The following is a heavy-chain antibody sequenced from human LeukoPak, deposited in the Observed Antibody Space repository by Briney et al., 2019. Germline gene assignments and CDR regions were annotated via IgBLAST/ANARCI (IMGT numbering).Heavy chain of an antibody. CDR2: ISAYNGNT. D-gene: IGHD3-3*01. CDR3: ARAGDFWSGYYPGYFQN. CDR1: GYTFTSYG. J-gene: IGHJ1*01. Sequence: ASVKVSCKASGYTFTSYGISWVRQAPGQGLEWMGWISAYNGNTNYAQKLQGRVTMTTDTSTSTAYMELRSLRSDDTAVYYCARAGDFWSGYYPGYFQNWGQGTLVTVSS. V-gene: IGHV1-18*01.